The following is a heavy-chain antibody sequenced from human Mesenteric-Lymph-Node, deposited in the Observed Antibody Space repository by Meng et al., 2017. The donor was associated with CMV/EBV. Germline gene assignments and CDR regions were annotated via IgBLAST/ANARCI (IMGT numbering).Heavy chain of an antibody. CDR2: IAFDESSK. CDR3: ARLDFWSGFNWFDT. Sequence: GESLKISRAASGFTFSSYGMHWVRQAPGKGLEWVAFIAFDESSKYYADSVKGRFTISRDNAKNSLYLQMNSLRAEETAVYYCARLDFWSGFNWFDTWGQGTLVTVSS. J-gene: IGHJ5*02. D-gene: IGHD3-3*01. CDR1: GFTFSSYG. V-gene: IGHV3-33*01.